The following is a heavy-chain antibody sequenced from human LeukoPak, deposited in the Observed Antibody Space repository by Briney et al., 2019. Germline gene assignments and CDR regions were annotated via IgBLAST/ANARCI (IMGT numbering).Heavy chain of an antibody. D-gene: IGHD6-19*01. Sequence: ASVKVSCKASGYPFTSYDINWVRQATGQGLEWMGWMNPNSGNTGYAQKFQGRVTMTRNTSISTAYMELSSLRSEDTAVYYCARGMVYLKRAVAGTRSFLYYFDYWGQGTLVTVSS. CDR3: ARGMVYLKRAVAGTRSFLYYFDY. CDR2: MNPNSGNT. CDR1: GYPFTSYD. J-gene: IGHJ4*02. V-gene: IGHV1-8*01.